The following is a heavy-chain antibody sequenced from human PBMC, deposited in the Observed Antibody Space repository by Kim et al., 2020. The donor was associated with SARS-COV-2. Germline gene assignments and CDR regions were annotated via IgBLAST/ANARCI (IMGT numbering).Heavy chain of an antibody. V-gene: IGHV3-15*05. J-gene: IGHJ3*01. CDR2: IKTKNDGEKT. Sequence: GGSLRLSCAASGFNFRSAWMNWVRQAPGKGLEWVGRIKTKNDGEKTDYAEPVKGRFTISRDDSKNTLYLQMNSLNIEDTAVYHCATDGRQWKTAFDVWGQGTMVTVSS. D-gene: IGHD6-19*01. CDR3: ATDGRQWKTAFDV. CDR1: GFNFRSAW.